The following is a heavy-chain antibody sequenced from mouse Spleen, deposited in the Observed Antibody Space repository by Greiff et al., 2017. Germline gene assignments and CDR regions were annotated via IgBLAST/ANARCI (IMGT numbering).Heavy chain of an antibody. CDR3: ARSTYDYDGDYYAMDY. CDR2: INPNNGGT. J-gene: IGHJ4*01. V-gene: IGHV1-18*01. D-gene: IGHD2-4*01. Sequence: VQLKQSGPELVKPGASVKIPCKASGYTFTDYNMDWVKQSHGKSLEWIGDINPNNGGTIYNQKFKGKATLTVDKSSSTAYMELRSLTSEDTAVYYCARSTYDYDGDYYAMDYWGQGTSVTVSS. CDR1: GYTFTDYN.